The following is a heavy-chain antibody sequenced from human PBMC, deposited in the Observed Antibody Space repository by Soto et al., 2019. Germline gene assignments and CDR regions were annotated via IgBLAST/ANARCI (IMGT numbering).Heavy chain of an antibody. Sequence: GASVKVSCKASGGTFSSYAISWVRQAPGQGLEWMGGIIPIFGTANYAQKFQGRVTITADESTSTAYMELSSLRSEDTAVYYCARDRTFVVVVAATSYYYGMDVWGQGTKVTVSS. V-gene: IGHV1-69*13. J-gene: IGHJ6*02. CDR1: GGTFSSYA. D-gene: IGHD2-15*01. CDR2: IIPIFGTA. CDR3: ARDRTFVVVVAATSYYYGMDV.